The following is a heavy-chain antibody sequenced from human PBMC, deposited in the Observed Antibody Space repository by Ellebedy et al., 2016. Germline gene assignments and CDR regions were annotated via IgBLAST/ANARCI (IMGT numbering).Heavy chain of an antibody. D-gene: IGHD6-13*01. CDR2: IINSGYTI. Sequence: GGSLRLSCVASGFTFSDYSMSWVRQAPGKGLEWISFIINSGYTIYYADTVKARFSVSRDNAKNSLFLQMDGLRDEDTAVYYYARLDSYAAVNWGQGTLVTVSS. CDR3: ARLDSYAAVN. CDR1: GFTFSDYS. V-gene: IGHV3-48*02. J-gene: IGHJ4*02.